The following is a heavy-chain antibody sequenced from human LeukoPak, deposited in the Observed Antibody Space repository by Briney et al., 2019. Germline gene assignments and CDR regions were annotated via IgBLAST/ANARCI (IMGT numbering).Heavy chain of an antibody. CDR2: ISAYNGNT. D-gene: IGHD3-10*01. CDR3: ARGSSPFTINDWFDP. J-gene: IGHJ5*02. Sequence: ASVKVSCKASGYTFTSYGISWVRQAPGQGLEWMGWISAYNGNTNYAQRLQGRVTMTTDTSTSTAYMELRSLRSDDTAVYYCARGSSPFTINDWFDPWGQGTLVTVSS. V-gene: IGHV1-18*01. CDR1: GYTFTSYG.